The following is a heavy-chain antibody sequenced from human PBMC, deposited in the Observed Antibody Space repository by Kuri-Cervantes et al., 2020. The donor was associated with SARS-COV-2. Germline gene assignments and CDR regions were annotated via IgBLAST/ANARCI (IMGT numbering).Heavy chain of an antibody. CDR1: GFTFSSYA. D-gene: IGHD1-26*01. CDR3: ARDREWELLHAGAFDI. CDR2: ISYDGRNK. V-gene: IGHV3-30*04. Sequence: GESLKISCAASGFTFSSYAMHWVRQAPGKGLEWVAVISYDGRNKYYADSVKGRFTISRDNSKNTLYLQMNSLRAEDTAVYYCARDREWELLHAGAFDIWGQGTVVTVSS. J-gene: IGHJ3*02.